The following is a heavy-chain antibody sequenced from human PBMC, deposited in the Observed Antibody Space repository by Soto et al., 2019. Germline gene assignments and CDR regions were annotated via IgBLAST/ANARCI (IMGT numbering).Heavy chain of an antibody. CDR1: RFTFSSFA. Sequence: GGSLRLSCAASRFTFSSFAMHWVRQAPGKGLEWVAVISYDGSDKYYADSVEGRFTISRDNSKNTLFPQMNSLRTEDTAIYYCAKVAGSFWGQGTLVTVSS. V-gene: IGHV3-30*18. D-gene: IGHD3-10*01. CDR3: AKVAGSF. CDR2: ISYDGSDK. J-gene: IGHJ4*02.